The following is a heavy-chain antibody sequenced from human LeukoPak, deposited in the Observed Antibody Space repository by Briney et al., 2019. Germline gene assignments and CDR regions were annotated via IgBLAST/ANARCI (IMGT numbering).Heavy chain of an antibody. CDR3: AGVPLHDRNDYYYPH. J-gene: IGHJ1*01. CDR2: INAGNGNT. D-gene: IGHD3-22*01. V-gene: IGHV1-3*01. CDR1: GYTFAKYA. Sequence: GASVKVSCKASGYTFAKYAIHWVRQAPGQRLEWMGWINAGNGNTRYSQKFQGGVTITRDTSASTAYMELSSLRSEDTAVYYCAGVPLHDRNDYYYPHWGQGTVVTVSS.